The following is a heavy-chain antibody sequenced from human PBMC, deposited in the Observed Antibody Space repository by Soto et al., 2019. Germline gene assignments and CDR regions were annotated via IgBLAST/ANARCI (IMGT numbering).Heavy chain of an antibody. CDR2: IYHSGST. Sequence: SETLSLTCIVSGGSVSSSNWWSWVRRPPGKGLEWIGEIYHSGSTTYNPSLKSRATISVDKSENQFSLRLKSVTAADTAVYYCASVGSDYDNSGYYLPWGPGTLVTVSS. D-gene: IGHD3-22*01. J-gene: IGHJ5*02. CDR3: ASVGSDYDNSGYYLP. V-gene: IGHV4-4*02. CDR1: GGSVSSSNW.